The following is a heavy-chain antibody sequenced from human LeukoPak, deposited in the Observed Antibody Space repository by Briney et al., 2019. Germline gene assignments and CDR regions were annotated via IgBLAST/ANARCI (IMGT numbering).Heavy chain of an antibody. Sequence: PSDTLSLTCAVYGGSFSGYYWSWIRQPPGKGLEWIGNIYYSGSTYCNPSLKSRVTISVDTSKNQFSLKLSAVTAADTAVYYCASVRRGFGESSKYYSYYYMDVWGNGTTVTISS. J-gene: IGHJ6*03. CDR1: GGSFSGYY. V-gene: IGHV4-34*01. CDR3: ASVRRGFGESSKYYSYYYMDV. D-gene: IGHD3-10*01. CDR2: IYYSGST.